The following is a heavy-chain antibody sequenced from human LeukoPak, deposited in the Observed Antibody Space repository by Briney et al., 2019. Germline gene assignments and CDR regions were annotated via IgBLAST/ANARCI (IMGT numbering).Heavy chain of an antibody. Sequence: SETLSLTCTVSGGSISSGDYYWSWIRQPPGKGLEWIGYTYYSGSTYYNPSLKSRATISVDTSKNQFSLKLTSVTAADTAVYYCARFNSPGGRWLQHAYYYGMDVWGQGTTVTVSS. CDR2: TYYSGST. V-gene: IGHV4-30-4*01. J-gene: IGHJ6*02. CDR3: ARFNSPGGRWLQHAYYYGMDV. D-gene: IGHD5-24*01. CDR1: GGSISSGDYY.